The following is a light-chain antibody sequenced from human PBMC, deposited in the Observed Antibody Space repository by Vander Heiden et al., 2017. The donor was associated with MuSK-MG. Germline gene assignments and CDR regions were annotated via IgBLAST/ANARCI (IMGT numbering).Light chain of an antibody. J-gene: IGLJ2*01. Sequence: QSALTQPAPVSGPPGPSTTISCTGTSSDVGGYTYAPWYQQPPDLAPKRVIYDVSNRPSGVSNRFSGSKSGNTASLTISGLQAEDDADYYCSSYTSSSSVVFGGGTKLTVL. CDR2: DVS. CDR1: SSDVGGYTY. CDR3: SSYTSSSSVV. V-gene: IGLV2-14*03.